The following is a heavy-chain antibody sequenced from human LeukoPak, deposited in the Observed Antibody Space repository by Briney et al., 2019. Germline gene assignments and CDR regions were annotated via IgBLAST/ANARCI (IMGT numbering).Heavy chain of an antibody. CDR3: ARLVVPPGNRGWYYEH. Sequence: PGGSLRLSCAASGFLPSDYWMSWVRQGPGEGLEWVANINQGGREKYFVDSVKGRFTISRDNAQNSLGLHMNSLRVEDTAIYYCARLVVPPGNRGWYYEHWGQGTLVTVSS. CDR1: GFLPSDYW. J-gene: IGHJ4*02. CDR2: INQGGREK. V-gene: IGHV3-7*03. D-gene: IGHD2-2*01.